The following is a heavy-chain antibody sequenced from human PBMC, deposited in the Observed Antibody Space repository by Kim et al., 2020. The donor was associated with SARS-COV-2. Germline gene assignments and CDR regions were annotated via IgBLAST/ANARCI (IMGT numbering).Heavy chain of an antibody. J-gene: IGHJ5*02. D-gene: IGHD3-10*01. CDR3: ARRGIMVRGVITTNWFDP. CDR2: ISAYNGNT. Sequence: ASVKVSCKASGYTFTSYGISWVRQAPGQGLEWMGWISAYNGNTNYAQKLQGRVTMTTDTSTSTAYMELRSLRSDDTAVYYCARRGIMVRGVITTNWFDPWGQGTLVTVSS. V-gene: IGHV1-18*01. CDR1: GYTFTSYG.